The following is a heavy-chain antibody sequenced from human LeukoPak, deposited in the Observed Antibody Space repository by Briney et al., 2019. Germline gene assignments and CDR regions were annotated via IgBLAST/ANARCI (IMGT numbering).Heavy chain of an antibody. CDR3: ARELIFGPFDY. V-gene: IGHV4-30-2*01. D-gene: IGHD3/OR15-3a*01. CDR2: IYHSGST. J-gene: IGHJ4*02. Sequence: PSETLSLTCTVSGGSISSGGYYWSWIRQPPGKGLEWIGYIYHSGSTYYNPSLKSRVTISVDRSKNQFSLKLSSVTAADTAVYYCARELIFGPFDYWGQGTLVTVSS. CDR1: GGSISSGGYY.